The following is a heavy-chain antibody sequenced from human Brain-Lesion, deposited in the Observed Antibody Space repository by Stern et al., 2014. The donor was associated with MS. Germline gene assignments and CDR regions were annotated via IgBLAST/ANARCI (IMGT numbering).Heavy chain of an antibody. J-gene: IGHJ5*02. CDR3: AGEEDIRYCSGGSCTGNWFDP. D-gene: IGHD2-15*01. CDR2: IYYSGNT. CDR1: GGSVSSTSYA. V-gene: IGHV4-39*01. Sequence: QVQLVQSGPGLVKPSETLSLTCTVAGGSVSSTSYAWAWIRQPPGKGLEWIGTIYYSGNTYYSPCLKSRLTISLDTSKNPFSLQLRSVTAADTAVYYCAGEEDIRYCSGGSCTGNWFDPWGQGTLVTVSS.